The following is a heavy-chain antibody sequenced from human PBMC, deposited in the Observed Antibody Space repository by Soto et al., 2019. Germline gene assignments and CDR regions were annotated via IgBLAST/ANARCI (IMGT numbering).Heavy chain of an antibody. CDR2: ISGSSAYI. Sequence: GGSLRLSCSASGFTFTSYSMNWVRQAPGKGLAWVSSISGSSAYICYADSVKCLFTISRDNAKNSLYLKLNSLRAEDTAVYYCAGKKDAFQIRGQGTMVTVS. V-gene: IGHV3-21*01. CDR1: GFTFTSYS. CDR3: AGKKDAFQI. J-gene: IGHJ3*02.